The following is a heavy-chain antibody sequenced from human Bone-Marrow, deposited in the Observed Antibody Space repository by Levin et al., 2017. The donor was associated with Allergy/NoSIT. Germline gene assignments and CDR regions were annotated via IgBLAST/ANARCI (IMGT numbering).Heavy chain of an antibody. Sequence: ASVKVSCKASGHTSTDYWISWVRQMPGKGLEWMGRIDPSDSYTVYSPSFQGHVTISADKSISTAYLQWSSLKASDTAMYYCARRPLAGPGDWGQGTLVTVSS. CDR1: GHTSTDYW. CDR3: ARRPLAGPGD. V-gene: IGHV5-10-1*01. J-gene: IGHJ4*02. D-gene: IGHD6-19*01. CDR2: IDPSDSYT.